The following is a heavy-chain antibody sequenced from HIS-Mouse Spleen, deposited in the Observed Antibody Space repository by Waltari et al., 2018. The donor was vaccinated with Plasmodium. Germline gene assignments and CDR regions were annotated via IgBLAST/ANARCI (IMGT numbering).Heavy chain of an antibody. CDR1: GFSLSTSGLG. Sequence: QLTLKESGPTLVKPPQTLPLTCTFPGFSLSTSGLGVGSIRQPSGKPLEWLAPIYWHDDKRYSPSLKSRLTITKDTSKNQVVLTMTNMDPVDAATDYCAHSGGIITIFGVVISNWFDPWGQGTLVTVSS. V-gene: IGHV2-5*01. D-gene: IGHD3-3*01. J-gene: IGHJ5*02. CDR3: AHSGGIITIFGVVISNWFDP. CDR2: IYWHDDK.